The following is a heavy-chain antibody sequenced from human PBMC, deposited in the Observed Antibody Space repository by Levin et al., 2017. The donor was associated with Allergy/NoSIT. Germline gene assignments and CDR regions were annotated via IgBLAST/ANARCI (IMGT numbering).Heavy chain of an antibody. CDR3: ARFFSSYHSGGYYQPNYFDY. J-gene: IGHJ4*02. D-gene: IGHD3-22*01. CDR2: ISRSGST. CDR1: GDSTNNYF. V-gene: IGHV4-59*08. Sequence: SETLSLTCTVSGDSTNNYFWSWIRQPPGKGLEWIGYISRSGSTRDNPSLRSRLSISVDTSKNHFSLKLNSVTAADMAVYYCARFFSSYHSGGYYQPNYFDYWGQGTLVTVSS.